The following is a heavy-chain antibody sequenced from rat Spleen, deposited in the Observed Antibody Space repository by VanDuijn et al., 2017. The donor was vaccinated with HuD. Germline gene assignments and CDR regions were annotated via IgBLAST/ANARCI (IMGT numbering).Heavy chain of an antibody. V-gene: IGHV2-30*01. J-gene: IGHJ2*01. CDR3: VRDGGELGY. CDR2: MWTAGNA. Sequence: QVQLKESGPGLMQPSQTLSLTCTVSGFSLATYNVHWVRQSTGKALEWLGIMWTAGNADYNPALKSRLSISRDTSKSQVFLKMDSLQGEDTATYYCVRDGGELGYWGQGVMVTVSS. D-gene: IGHD4-3*01. CDR1: GFSLATYN.